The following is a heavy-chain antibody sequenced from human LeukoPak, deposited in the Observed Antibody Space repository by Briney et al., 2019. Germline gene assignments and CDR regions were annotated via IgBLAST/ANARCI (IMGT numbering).Heavy chain of an antibody. CDR3: ARANVVVPAQTKYGMDV. CDR2: IWYDGSNK. Sequence: GGSLRLSCAASGFTFSSHGMHWVRQAPGKGPEWVAVIWYDGSNKYYADSVKGRFTISRDNSKNTLYLQMNSLRAEDTAVYYCARANVVVPAQTKYGMDVWGQGTTVTVSS. D-gene: IGHD2-2*01. V-gene: IGHV3-33*01. J-gene: IGHJ6*02. CDR1: GFTFSSHG.